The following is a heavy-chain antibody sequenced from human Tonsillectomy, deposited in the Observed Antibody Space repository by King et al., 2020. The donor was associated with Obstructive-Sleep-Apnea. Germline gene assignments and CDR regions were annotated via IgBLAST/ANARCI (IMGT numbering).Heavy chain of an antibody. CDR2: INPSGSST. CDR1: GHTFTTYY. V-gene: IGHV1-46*01. CDR3: ASDSYSSKPGWLES. D-gene: IGHD6-13*01. Sequence: VQLVQSGAEVREPGASVKGSCKASGHTFTTYYIHWVRQAPGQGLEWVGIINPSGSSTTFAQSFQGRVSMTRDTSSSTVYLDLNSLRSDDTAVYYCASDSYSSKPGWLESWGQGTLVSASS. J-gene: IGHJ5*01.